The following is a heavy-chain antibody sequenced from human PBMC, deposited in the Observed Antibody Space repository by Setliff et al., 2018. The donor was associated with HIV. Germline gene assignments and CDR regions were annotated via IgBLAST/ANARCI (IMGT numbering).Heavy chain of an antibody. Sequence: PSETLSLTCTVSGYSISSDYYWGWIRQPPGKGLERIGSIYHTGSTYYNPSLKSRVTISVDTSKNQFSLKLTSVTAADTAVYYCATPPIAGVRGYPQGWYFDLWGRGTLGTVS. D-gene: IGHD3-10*01. V-gene: IGHV4-38-2*02. CDR2: IYHTGST. J-gene: IGHJ2*01. CDR1: GYSISSDYY. CDR3: ATPPIAGVRGYPQGWYFDL.